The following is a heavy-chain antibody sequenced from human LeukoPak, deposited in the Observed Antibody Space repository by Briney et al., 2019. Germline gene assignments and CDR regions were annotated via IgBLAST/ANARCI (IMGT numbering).Heavy chain of an antibody. CDR1: GGTFSSYD. V-gene: IGHV1-69*05. CDR3: ARGLLRFLEGPAPIVHFDL. D-gene: IGHD3-3*01. Sequence: SVRVSCKASGGTFSSYDISWVRQAPGQGLEWMGGIIPIFGTANYAQKFQGRVTITTDESTSTAYMELSSLRSEDTAVYYCARGLLRFLEGPAPIVHFDLWGRGTLVTVSS. J-gene: IGHJ2*01. CDR2: IIPIFGTA.